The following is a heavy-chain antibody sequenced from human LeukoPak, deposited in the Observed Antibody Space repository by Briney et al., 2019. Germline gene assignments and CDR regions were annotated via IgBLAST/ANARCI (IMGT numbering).Heavy chain of an antibody. J-gene: IGHJ4*02. CDR2: ISWNSGSI. V-gene: IGHV3-9*01. CDR3: AKATGTDVGYFDY. Sequence: GRSLRLSCAASGISFDDYAMHWVRQAPGKGLEWVSGISWNSGSIGYADSVKGRFTISRDNAKNSLYLQMNSLRAEDTALYYCAKATGTDVGYFDYWGQGTLVTVSS. D-gene: IGHD3-10*01. CDR1: GISFDDYA.